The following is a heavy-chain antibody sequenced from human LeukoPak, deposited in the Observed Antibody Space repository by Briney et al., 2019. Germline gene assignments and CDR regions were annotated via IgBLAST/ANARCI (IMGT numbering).Heavy chain of an antibody. Sequence: PGGSLRLSCAASGFTFSDYYMSWIRQAPGKGLEWVSYIRSSGSTIYYADSAKGRFTISRDNAKNSLYLQMNSLRAEDTAVYYGAKGVGGSANYYDMDVWGKGTTVTVSS. V-gene: IGHV3-11*01. D-gene: IGHD3-10*01. CDR2: IRSSGSTI. CDR3: AKGVGGSANYYDMDV. J-gene: IGHJ6*03. CDR1: GFTFSDYY.